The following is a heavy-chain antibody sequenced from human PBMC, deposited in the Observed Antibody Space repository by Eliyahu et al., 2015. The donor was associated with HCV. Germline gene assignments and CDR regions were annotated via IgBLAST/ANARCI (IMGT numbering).Heavy chain of an antibody. CDR3: VREGILASVKDAL. V-gene: IGHV3-53*01. CDR1: GFTVNSDY. Sequence: EVHLVDSGGGLIQPGGSLRLSCAASGFTVNSDYMSWVRQAPGQGLEWVSVIWSGGDTLYAPSVKGRFTISKDNSKNTLNLQMNSLRAEDTAVYYCVREGILASVKDALWGRGTLVTVSS. D-gene: IGHD4-17*01. J-gene: IGHJ4*02. CDR2: IWSGGDT.